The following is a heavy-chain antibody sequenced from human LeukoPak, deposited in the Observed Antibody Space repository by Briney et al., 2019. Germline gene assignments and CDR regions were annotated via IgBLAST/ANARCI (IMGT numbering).Heavy chain of an antibody. CDR1: GFTFSSYA. Sequence: GGSLRLSCAASGFTFSSYAMSWVRQAPGKGLEWVSVISGSGGSTYYADSVKGRFTISRDNSKNTLYLQMNSLRAEDTAVYYCAIDGGDYYDSSGWPANFDYWGQGTLVTVSS. V-gene: IGHV3-23*01. CDR3: AIDGGDYYDSSGWPANFDY. J-gene: IGHJ4*02. D-gene: IGHD3-22*01. CDR2: ISGSGGST.